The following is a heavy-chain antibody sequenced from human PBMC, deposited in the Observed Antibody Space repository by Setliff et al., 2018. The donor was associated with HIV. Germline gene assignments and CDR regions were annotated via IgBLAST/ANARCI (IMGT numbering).Heavy chain of an antibody. Sequence: SETLSLTCTVSGGSISSGGYYLSWIRQHPGKGLEWIGYIYYSGSTYYNPSLKSRLTMSVDPSKNQFSLKLNSVTSADTAVYYCARDMHANINAQDIWGQGTVVTVSS. J-gene: IGHJ3*02. V-gene: IGHV4-31*03. CDR2: IYYSGST. D-gene: IGHD2-8*01. CDR3: ARDMHANINAQDI. CDR1: GGSISSGGYY.